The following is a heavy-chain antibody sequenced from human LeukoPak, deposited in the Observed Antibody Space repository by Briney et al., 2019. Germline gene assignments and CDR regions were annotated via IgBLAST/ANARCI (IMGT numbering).Heavy chain of an antibody. CDR2: IIPILGIA. CDR3: AGGNRDVPAAKYYYYGMDV. Sequence: SVKVSCKASGGTFSSYAISWVRQAPGQGLEWMGRIIPILGIANYAQKFQGRVTITADKSTSTAYMELSSLRSEDTAVYYCAGGNRDVPAAKYYYYGMDVWGQGTTVTVSS. V-gene: IGHV1-69*04. J-gene: IGHJ6*02. CDR1: GGTFSSYA. D-gene: IGHD2-2*01.